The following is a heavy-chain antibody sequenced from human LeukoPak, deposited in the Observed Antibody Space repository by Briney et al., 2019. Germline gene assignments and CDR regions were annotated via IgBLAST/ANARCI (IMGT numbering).Heavy chain of an antibody. V-gene: IGHV1-8*01. CDR2: MNPNSGNT. CDR1: GYTFTSYD. J-gene: IGHJ4*02. D-gene: IGHD5-12*01. CDR3: AIRTPVDIVATLGERVKKGLDY. Sequence: ASVTVSCKASGYTFTSYDINWLRQAAGQGLEWMGWMNPNSGNTGYAQKFQGRVSMTRTTSMSTAYMELSSLRSEDTAVYYCAIRTPVDIVATLGERVKKGLDYWGQGTLVTVSS.